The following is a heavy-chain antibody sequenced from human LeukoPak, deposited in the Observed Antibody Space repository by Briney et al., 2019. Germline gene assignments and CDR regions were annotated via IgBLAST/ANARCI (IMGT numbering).Heavy chain of an antibody. CDR2: TRNRANSYTT. V-gene: IGHV3-72*01. Sequence: GGSLRLSCAASGFIFSDHYMDWVRQAPGEGLEGVGRTRNRANSYTTEYAASVRGRFTISRDDSKNSVYLQMNSLKTEDTAVYYCARVYSTTWDGSYFDCWGQGTLVTVSS. CDR3: ARVYSTTWDGSYFDC. CDR1: GFIFSDHY. J-gene: IGHJ4*02. D-gene: IGHD1-1*01.